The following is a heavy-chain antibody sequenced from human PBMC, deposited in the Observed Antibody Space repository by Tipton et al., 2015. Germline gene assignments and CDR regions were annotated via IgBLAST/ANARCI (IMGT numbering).Heavy chain of an antibody. CDR1: GYTFSNYG. J-gene: IGHJ4*02. CDR3: ARNTYNRSPFYFDY. D-gene: IGHD5-24*01. Sequence: QLVQSGAEVKKPGASLKVSCKSSGYTFSNYGIGWVRQAPGQGLEWMGWISGYNGHTNYAQKLHGRVTMTTDTSTGTAYMELRNLRSDDTAVYFCARNTYNRSPFYFDYWGQGTLVTVSS. V-gene: IGHV1-18*01. CDR2: ISGYNGHT.